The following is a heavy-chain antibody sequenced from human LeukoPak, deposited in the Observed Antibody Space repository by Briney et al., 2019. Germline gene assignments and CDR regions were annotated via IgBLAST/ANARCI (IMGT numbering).Heavy chain of an antibody. Sequence: GGSLRLSCAASGFTFSSYAMSWVRQAPRKGLEWVSAISGSGGSTYYADSVKGRFTISRDNSKNTLYMQMNSLRAEDTAVYYCATLLGIVVVPAAPTDAFDIWGQGTMVTVSS. CDR1: GFTFSSYA. CDR3: ATLLGIVVVPAAPTDAFDI. CDR2: ISGSGGST. V-gene: IGHV3-23*01. J-gene: IGHJ3*02. D-gene: IGHD2-2*01.